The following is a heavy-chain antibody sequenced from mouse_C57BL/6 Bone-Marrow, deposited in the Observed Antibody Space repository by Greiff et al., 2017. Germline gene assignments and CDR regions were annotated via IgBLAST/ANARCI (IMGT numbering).Heavy chain of an antibody. D-gene: IGHD1-1*01. J-gene: IGHJ1*03. CDR3: ARPRPDYYGSSYWYFDV. CDR1: GFTFSDYY. V-gene: IGHV5-12*01. Sequence: EVQLQESGGGLVQPGGSLKLSCAASGFTFSDYYMYWVRQTPEKRLEWVAYISNGGGSTYYPDTVKGRFTISRDNAKNTLYLQMSRLKSEDTAMYYCARPRPDYYGSSYWYFDVWGTGTTVTVSS. CDR2: ISNGGGST.